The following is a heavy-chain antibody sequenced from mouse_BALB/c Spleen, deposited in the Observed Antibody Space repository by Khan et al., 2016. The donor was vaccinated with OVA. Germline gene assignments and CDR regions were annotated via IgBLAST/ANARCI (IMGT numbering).Heavy chain of an antibody. CDR2: ISSGSSTI. J-gene: IGHJ2*01. CDR3: TRRDYYCIHY. Sequence: EVELVESGGGLVQPGGSRKLSCAASGFTFSGFGMNWVRQAPEKGLEWVAYISSGSSTIYYADTVKGRFTISSDNPKNTLFLQMTIQRSENTARYYDTRRDYYCIHYWGQGTTLTVSS. D-gene: IGHD1-1*01. V-gene: IGHV5-17*02. CDR1: GFTFSGFG.